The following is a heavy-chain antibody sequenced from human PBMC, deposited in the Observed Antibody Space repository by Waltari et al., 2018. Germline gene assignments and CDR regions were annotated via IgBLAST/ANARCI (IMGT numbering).Heavy chain of an antibody. D-gene: IGHD2-15*01. J-gene: IGHJ5*02. Sequence: EVQLVESGGGLVQPGGSLRLSCAASGFTFSSYWMHWVRQAPGKGLVWVSRIKSDGRSTSYADSVKGRFTISRDNAKNTLYLQMNSLRAEDTAVYYCARELVYCSGGSCSRLNWFDPWGQGTLVTVSS. V-gene: IGHV3-74*01. CDR1: GFTFSSYW. CDR3: ARELVYCSGGSCSRLNWFDP. CDR2: IKSDGRST.